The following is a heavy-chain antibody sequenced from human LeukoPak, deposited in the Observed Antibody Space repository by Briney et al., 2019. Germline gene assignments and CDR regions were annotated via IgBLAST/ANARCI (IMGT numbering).Heavy chain of an antibody. D-gene: IGHD6-19*01. Sequence: ASVTVSCKASGYTFTNYAMHWVRQAPGQRLEWMGWIDAGNGNTKYSQKFQGRVTITRDTSASTAYMELSSLRSEDTAVYYCARDREAVAANWFDPWGQGTLVTVSS. J-gene: IGHJ5*02. CDR1: GYTFTNYA. CDR2: IDAGNGNT. CDR3: ARDREAVAANWFDP. V-gene: IGHV1-3*01.